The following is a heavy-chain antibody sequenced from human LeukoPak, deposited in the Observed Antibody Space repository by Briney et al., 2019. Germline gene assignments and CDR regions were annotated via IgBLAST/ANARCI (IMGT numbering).Heavy chain of an antibody. J-gene: IGHJ5*02. CDR1: GYSFTDYY. Sequence: GGSVKVSCKTSGYSFTDYYIHWVRQAPGQGFEWLGWISPKSGGTNYAQKFQDSVSLTRDTSIDTAYMELTSLRLDDTAIYYCARGVAANGRRLDPWGQGTLITVSS. V-gene: IGHV1-2*02. CDR3: ARGVAANGRRLDP. CDR2: ISPKSGGT. D-gene: IGHD2-15*01.